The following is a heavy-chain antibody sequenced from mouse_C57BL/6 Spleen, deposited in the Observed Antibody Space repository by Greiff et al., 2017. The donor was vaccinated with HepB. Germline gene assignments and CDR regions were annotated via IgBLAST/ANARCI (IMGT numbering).Heavy chain of an antibody. D-gene: IGHD2-4*01. CDR3: ARDDYEGYFDY. Sequence: VQLQQPGAELVMPGASVKLSCKASGYTFTSYWMHWVKQRPGQGLEWIGEIDPSDSYTNYNQKFKGKSTLTVDKSSSTAYMQLSSLTSEDSAVYYCARDDYEGYFDYWGQGTTLTVSS. J-gene: IGHJ2*01. CDR1: GYTFTSYW. V-gene: IGHV1-69*01. CDR2: IDPSDSYT.